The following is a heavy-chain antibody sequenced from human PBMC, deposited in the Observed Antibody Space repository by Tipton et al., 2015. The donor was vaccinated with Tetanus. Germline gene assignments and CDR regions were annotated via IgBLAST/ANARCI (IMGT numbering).Heavy chain of an antibody. CDR2: LYNSGST. J-gene: IGHJ4*02. CDR3: ARYTQPRVGSNWYYFDY. V-gene: IGHV4-61*01. Sequence: LRLSCTVSGDSVSSGSHHWTWIRQPPGKGLERIGYLYNSGSTHFNPSLKSRVSISVDTSNNQFSLKLSSVTAADTAVYYCARYTQPRVGSNWYYFDYWGQGTLVTVSS. D-gene: IGHD4-11*01. CDR1: GDSVSSGSHH.